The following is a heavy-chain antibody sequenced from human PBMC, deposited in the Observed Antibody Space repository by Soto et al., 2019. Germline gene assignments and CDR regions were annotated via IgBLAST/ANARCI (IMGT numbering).Heavy chain of an antibody. Sequence: GGSLSLSCAASGFTFNIDSMNWVCQAPGKGLEWVSLVSSSGRYTYHADSVKGRFTISRDNAKNSLYLQMNSLRAEDTAVYYCARGWGDSSGYNRYNDYWGQGTLVTVSS. J-gene: IGHJ4*02. CDR2: VSSSGRYT. CDR1: GFTFNIDS. D-gene: IGHD3-22*01. V-gene: IGHV3-21*01. CDR3: ARGWGDSSGYNRYNDY.